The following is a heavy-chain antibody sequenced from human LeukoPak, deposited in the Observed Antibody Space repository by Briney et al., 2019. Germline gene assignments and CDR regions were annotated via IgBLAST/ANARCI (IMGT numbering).Heavy chain of an antibody. CDR1: GGSISSGGYY. Sequence: SQTLSLTCTVSGGSISSGGYYWSWIRQHPGKGLEWIGYIYYSGSTYYNPSLKSRVTISVDTSKNQFSLKLGSVTAADTAVYYCAGPASQDDYGDFQHWGQGTLVTVSS. J-gene: IGHJ1*01. D-gene: IGHD4-17*01. CDR2: IYYSGST. CDR3: AGPASQDDYGDFQH. V-gene: IGHV4-31*03.